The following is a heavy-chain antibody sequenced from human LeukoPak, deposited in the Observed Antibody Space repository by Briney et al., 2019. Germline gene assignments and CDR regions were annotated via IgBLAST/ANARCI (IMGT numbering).Heavy chain of an antibody. CDR3: ARDPRPSYDSSDYYYPGDY. D-gene: IGHD3-22*01. CDR2: INPNSGGT. V-gene: IGHV1-2*02. Sequence: ASVKVSCKASGYTFTGYYMHWVRQAPGQGLEWMGWINPNSGGTNYAQKFQGRVTMTRDTSISTAYMELSRLRSDDTAVYYCARDPRPSYDSSDYYYPGDYWGQGTLVTVSS. J-gene: IGHJ4*02. CDR1: GYTFTGYY.